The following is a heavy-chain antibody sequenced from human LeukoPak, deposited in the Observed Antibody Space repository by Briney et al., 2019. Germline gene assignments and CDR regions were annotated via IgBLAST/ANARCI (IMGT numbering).Heavy chain of an antibody. CDR1: GFTFSDYY. Sequence: KPGGSLRLSCAASGFTFSDYYMSWIRQAPGKGLEWVSYISSSSYTNYADSVKGRFTIYRDNDKNSLYLQMNSLRAEDTAVYYCARGAVAIPCYFDYWGQGTLVTVSS. D-gene: IGHD6-19*01. J-gene: IGHJ4*02. CDR3: ARGAVAIPCYFDY. CDR2: ISSSSYT. V-gene: IGHV3-11*05.